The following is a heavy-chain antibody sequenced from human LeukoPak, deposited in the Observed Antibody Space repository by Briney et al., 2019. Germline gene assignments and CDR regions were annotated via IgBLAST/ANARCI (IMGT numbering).Heavy chain of an antibody. V-gene: IGHV1-2*06. CDR2: INPNSGGT. Sequence: GASVKVSCKASRYTFTGYYMDWVRQAPGQGLEWMGRINPNSGGTNYAQKFQGRVTMTRDTSISTAYMELSRLRSDDTAVYYCARDELRYFDWLLSPPYYYYGMDVWGQGTTVTVSS. D-gene: IGHD3-9*01. J-gene: IGHJ6*02. CDR3: ARDELRYFDWLLSPPYYYYGMDV. CDR1: RYTFTGYY.